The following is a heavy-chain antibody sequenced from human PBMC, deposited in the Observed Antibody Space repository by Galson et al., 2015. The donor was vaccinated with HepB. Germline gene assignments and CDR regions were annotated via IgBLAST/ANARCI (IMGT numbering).Heavy chain of an antibody. Sequence: SLRLSCAASGFTFSNAWMGWDRQAPGKGLEWVAVISYDGSNKYYADSVKGRFTISRDNSKNTLYLQMNSLRAEDTAVYYCARGGSIAVAASDYWGQGTLDTVSS. V-gene: IGHV3-30-3*01. J-gene: IGHJ4*02. CDR1: GFTFSNAW. CDR2: ISYDGSNK. D-gene: IGHD6-19*01. CDR3: ARGGSIAVAASDY.